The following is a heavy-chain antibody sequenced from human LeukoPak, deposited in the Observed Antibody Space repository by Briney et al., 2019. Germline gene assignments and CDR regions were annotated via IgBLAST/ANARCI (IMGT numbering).Heavy chain of an antibody. Sequence: GGSLRLSCAASGFTFSSYSMNWVRQAPGKGLEWVSSISSSSSYIYYADSVKGRFTISRDNAKNSLYLQVNSLRAEDTAVYYCARSIAVAGTLTGGYWGQGTLVTVSS. V-gene: IGHV3-21*01. J-gene: IGHJ4*02. D-gene: IGHD6-19*01. CDR3: ARSIAVAGTLTGGY. CDR2: ISSSSSYI. CDR1: GFTFSSYS.